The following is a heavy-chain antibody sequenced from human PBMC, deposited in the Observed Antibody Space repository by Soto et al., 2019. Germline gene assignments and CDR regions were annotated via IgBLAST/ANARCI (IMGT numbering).Heavy chain of an antibody. CDR3: AKDPPSPWTANWVDP. Sequence: PGGSLRLSCAAAGFNFNTFAMSWIRQAPGKGLEWVSHISSSGGSRDYADSVRGRFFISRDNSKNVLFLQMNSLGVDDTATYYCAKDPPSPWTANWVDPWGKGTLVTVSS. CDR2: ISSSGGSR. V-gene: IGHV3-23*01. D-gene: IGHD1-1*01. CDR1: GFNFNTFA. J-gene: IGHJ5*02.